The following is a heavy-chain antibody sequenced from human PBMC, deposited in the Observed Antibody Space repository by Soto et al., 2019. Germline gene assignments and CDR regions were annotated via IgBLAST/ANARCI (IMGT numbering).Heavy chain of an antibody. V-gene: IGHV1-69*13. D-gene: IGHD3-10*01. CDR2: IIPIFGTA. J-gene: IGHJ4*02. CDR3: ARGGSGSYYPRHYIH. CDR1: GGTFSSYA. Sequence: SVKVSCKASGGTFSSYAISWVRQAPGQGLEWMGGIIPIFGTANYAQKFQGRVTITADESTSTAYMELSSLRSEDTAVYYCARGGSGSYYPRHYIHWGQGTLVTVSS.